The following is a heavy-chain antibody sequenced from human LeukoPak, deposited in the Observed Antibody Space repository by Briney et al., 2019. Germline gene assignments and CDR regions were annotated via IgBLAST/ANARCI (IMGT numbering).Heavy chain of an antibody. CDR1: GGSISSTNYY. V-gene: IGHV4-39*01. Sequence: SETLSLTCTVSGGSISSTNYYWGWIRQPPGKGLEWIGFIYYSGSTYYNPSLQSRVTISVDTSKNQFSLTLSSVTAADTAVYYCARKTSSSSEFDPWGQGTLVTVSS. CDR3: ARKTSSSSEFDP. J-gene: IGHJ5*02. D-gene: IGHD6-6*01. CDR2: IYYSGST.